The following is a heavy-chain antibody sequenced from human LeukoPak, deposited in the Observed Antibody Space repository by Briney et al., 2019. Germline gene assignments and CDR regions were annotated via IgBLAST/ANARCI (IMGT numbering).Heavy chain of an antibody. CDR3: ASLQPPAGYSSS. D-gene: IGHD6-13*01. J-gene: IGHJ4*02. CDR1: GFTFSSYE. Sequence: GGSLRLSCAASGFTFSSYEMNWVRQAPGKGLEWVSYISSSGSTIYYADSVEGRFTISRDNAKNSLYLQMNSLRAEDTAVYYCASLQPPAGYSSSWGQGTLVTVSS. V-gene: IGHV3-48*03. CDR2: ISSSGSTI.